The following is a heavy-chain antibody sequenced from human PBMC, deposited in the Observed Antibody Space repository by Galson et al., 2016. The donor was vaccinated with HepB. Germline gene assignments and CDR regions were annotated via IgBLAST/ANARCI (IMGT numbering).Heavy chain of an antibody. CDR2: FDPEDVQI. V-gene: IGHV1-24*01. CDR1: GYSLTELS. Sequence: SVKVSCKVSGYSLTELSIHWVRQAPGKGPEWMGGFDPEDVQISYAQKFQGRVIMTEDTSTATAYMELSSLRSEDTAVYYCASGPIGVVVDDAFEIWGQGTMVTVSS. D-gene: IGHD1-26*01. J-gene: IGHJ3*02. CDR3: ASGPIGVVVDDAFEI.